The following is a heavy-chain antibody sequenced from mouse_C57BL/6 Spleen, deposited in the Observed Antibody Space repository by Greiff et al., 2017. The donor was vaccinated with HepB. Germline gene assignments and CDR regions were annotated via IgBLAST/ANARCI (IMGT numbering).Heavy chain of an antibody. D-gene: IGHD1-1*01. Sequence: QVQLKQPGAELVMPGASVKLSCKASGYTFTSYWMHWVKQRPGQGLEWIGEIDPSDSYTNYNQKFKGKSTLTVDKSSSTAYMQLSSLTSEDSAVYYCARRDYYGSSYGYFDYWGQGTTLTVSS. J-gene: IGHJ2*01. CDR2: IDPSDSYT. CDR1: GYTFTSYW. V-gene: IGHV1-69*01. CDR3: ARRDYYGSSYGYFDY.